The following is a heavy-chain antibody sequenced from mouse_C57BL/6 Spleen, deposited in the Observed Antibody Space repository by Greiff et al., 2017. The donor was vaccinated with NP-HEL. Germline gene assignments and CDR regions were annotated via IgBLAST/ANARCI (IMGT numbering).Heavy chain of an antibody. CDR3: ASGVTTVNAWFAY. V-gene: IGHV5-6*01. CDR1: GFTFSSYG. J-gene: IGHJ3*01. D-gene: IGHD1-1*01. Sequence: EVKLVESGGDLVKPGGSLKLSCAASGFTFSSYGMSWVRQTPDKRLEWVATISSGGSYTYYPDSVKGRFTISRDNAKNTLYLQMSSLKSEDTAMYYGASGVTTVNAWFAYWGQGTLVTVSA. CDR2: ISSGGSYT.